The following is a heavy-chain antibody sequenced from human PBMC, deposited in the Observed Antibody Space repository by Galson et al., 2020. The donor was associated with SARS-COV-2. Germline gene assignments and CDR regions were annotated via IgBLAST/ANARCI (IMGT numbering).Heavy chain of an antibody. CDR2: INSNGGGT. J-gene: IGHJ4*02. V-gene: IGHV3-64D*08. D-gene: IGHD2-21*01. CDR1: GFSFRSQA. Sequence: TGGSLRLSCSGSGFSFRSQAMHWVRQAPGKGLEYVSGINSNGGGTYYADSVKGRFTISRDNSKNTLYLQMSSLRAEDTAIYYCLKDFYGSVDEIAILLNWGQGTLVTVSS. CDR3: LKDFYGSVDEIAILLN.